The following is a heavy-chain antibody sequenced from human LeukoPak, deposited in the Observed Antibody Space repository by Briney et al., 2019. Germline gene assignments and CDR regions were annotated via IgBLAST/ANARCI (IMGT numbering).Heavy chain of an antibody. CDR2: IYYSGST. V-gene: IGHV4-31*03. CDR3: ARVPYSDFWSGYYPSYYSSYMDA. D-gene: IGHD3-3*01. Sequence: PSETLSLTCTVSGGSISSGGYYWSWIRQHPGKGLEWIGYIYYSGSTYYNPSLKSRVTISVDTSKNQFSLKLSSVTAADTAVYSCARVPYSDFWSGYYPSYYSSYMDAGGKGPRSPSP. CDR1: GGSISSGGYY. J-gene: IGHJ6*03.